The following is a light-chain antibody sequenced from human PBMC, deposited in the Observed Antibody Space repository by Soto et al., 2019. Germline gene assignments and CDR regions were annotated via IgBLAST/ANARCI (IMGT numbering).Light chain of an antibody. CDR3: QQYNNWPQT. J-gene: IGKJ1*01. CDR2: GAS. V-gene: IGKV3-15*01. CDR1: QSVATN. Sequence: VVLTQSPDTLSLSPVYRATLSCRASQSVATNLAWYQQRPGQAPRLLIYGASKRAIGLPARFSGSGSGTEFTLTITSLQSEDFAVYYCQQYNNWPQTFGQGTKV.